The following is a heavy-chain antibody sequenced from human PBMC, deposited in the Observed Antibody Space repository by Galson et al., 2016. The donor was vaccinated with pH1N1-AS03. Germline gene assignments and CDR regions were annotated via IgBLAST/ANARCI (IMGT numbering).Heavy chain of an antibody. Sequence: CAISGDSVSSNSAAWNWIRQSPSRGLEWLGRTYYRSKWYNDYAVSVKSRITINPDTSKNQFSLQLNSVTPEDTAVYYCARGRYSSSFYWFDPWGQGALVTVSS. CDR1: GDSVSSNSAA. CDR2: TYYRSKWYN. CDR3: ARGRYSSSFYWFDP. J-gene: IGHJ5*02. V-gene: IGHV6-1*01. D-gene: IGHD6-6*01.